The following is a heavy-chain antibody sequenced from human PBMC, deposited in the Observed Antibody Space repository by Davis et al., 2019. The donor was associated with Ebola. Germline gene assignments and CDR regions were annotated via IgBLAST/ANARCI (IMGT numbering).Heavy chain of an antibody. CDR2: IRSKAYGGTT. D-gene: IGHD4-23*01. CDR3: TRGPDYGGNSGGYYYGMDV. Sequence: GGSLRLSCTASGFTFGDYAMSWFRQAPGKGLEWVGFIRSKAYGGTTEYAASVKGRFTISRDDSKSIAYLQMNSLKTEDTAVYYCTRGPDYGGNSGGYYYGMDVWGQGITVTVSS. V-gene: IGHV3-49*03. CDR1: GFTFGDYA. J-gene: IGHJ6*02.